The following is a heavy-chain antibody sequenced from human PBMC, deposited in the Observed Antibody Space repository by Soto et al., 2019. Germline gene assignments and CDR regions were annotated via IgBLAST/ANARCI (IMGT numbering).Heavy chain of an antibody. CDR2: INHSGST. CDR3: ASGRWFDP. CDR1: GGSFSGYY. J-gene: IGHJ5*02. V-gene: IGHV4-34*01. Sequence: QVQLQQWGAGLLKPSETLSLTCAVYGGSFSGYYWSWIRQPPGKGLEWIGEINHSGSTNYNPSLKSRVTISVDTSKTQFSLKLSSVTAADTAVYYCASGRWFDPWGQGTLVTVSS.